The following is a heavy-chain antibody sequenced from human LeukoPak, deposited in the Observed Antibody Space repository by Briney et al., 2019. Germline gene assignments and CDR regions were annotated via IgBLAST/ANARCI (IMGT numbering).Heavy chain of an antibody. V-gene: IGHV3-74*01. CDR2: INPDGTTT. CDR1: GFTYSNYW. J-gene: IGHJ5*02. D-gene: IGHD1-14*01. Sequence: GGSLRLSCVGSGFTYSNYWMHWVRQAPGKGPVWVSRINPDGTTTDYADSVEGRFTISRDNAKNLLYLQMNGLRADDTAVYYCAKDLSRNTADRWGQGTLVTVSS. CDR3: AKDLSRNTADR.